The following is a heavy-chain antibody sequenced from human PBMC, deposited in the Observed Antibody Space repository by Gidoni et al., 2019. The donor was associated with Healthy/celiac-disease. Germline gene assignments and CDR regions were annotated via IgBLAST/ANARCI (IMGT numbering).Heavy chain of an antibody. CDR2: IYYSGST. CDR3: ARISYQLLYGYYYYGMDV. V-gene: IGHV4-59*01. J-gene: IGHJ6*02. Sequence: QVQLQESGPGLVKPSETLSLTCTVSGGSISSYYWSWIRQPPGKGLEWIGYIYYSGSTNYNPSLKSRVTISVDTSKNQFSLKLSSVTAADTAVYYCARISYQLLYGYYYYGMDVWGQGTTVTVSS. CDR1: GGSISSYY. D-gene: IGHD2-2*02.